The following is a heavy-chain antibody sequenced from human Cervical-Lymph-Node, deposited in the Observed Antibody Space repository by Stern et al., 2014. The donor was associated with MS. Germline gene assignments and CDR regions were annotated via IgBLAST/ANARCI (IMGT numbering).Heavy chain of an antibody. D-gene: IGHD6-6*01. J-gene: IGHJ4*02. Sequence: EMQLVESGGGLVQPGGSLRLSCAGSGFTITRNYMNWVRQAPGKGLEWVSVIFGGGETYYADSVKGRFTISRDDYKSTLYLQMNSLRAEDTAVYYCARGGAARNWGQGTLVIVSS. CDR1: GFTITRNY. V-gene: IGHV3-53*01. CDR2: IFGGGET. CDR3: ARGGAARN.